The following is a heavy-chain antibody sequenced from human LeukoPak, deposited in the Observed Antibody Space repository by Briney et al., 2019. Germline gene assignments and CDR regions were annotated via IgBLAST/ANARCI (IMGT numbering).Heavy chain of an antibody. J-gene: IGHJ5*02. CDR2: ISATGGST. Sequence: GGSLRLSCAVSGFTLSSYAMSWVRQAPGKGLEWVSAISATGGSTYYADSVKGRFTVSRDNSRDRLYLQMNSLRAEDTAVYYCAKGDSNAVTYNWFDPWGQGTLVTVSS. V-gene: IGHV3-23*01. CDR3: AKGDSNAVTYNWFDP. CDR1: GFTLSSYA. D-gene: IGHD2-2*01.